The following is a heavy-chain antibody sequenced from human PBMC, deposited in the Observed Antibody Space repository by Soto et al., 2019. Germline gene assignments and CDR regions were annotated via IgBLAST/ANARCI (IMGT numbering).Heavy chain of an antibody. CDR1: GGSISSGGYY. D-gene: IGHD3-10*01. Sequence: PSETPSLTCTVSGGSISSGGYYWSWTRQHPGKGLEWIGYIYYSGSTYYNPSLKSRVTISVDTSKNQFSLKLSSVTAADTAVYYCASLAGNYYGSGSYPYYYYGMDVWGQGTTVTVSS. V-gene: IGHV4-31*03. J-gene: IGHJ6*02. CDR2: IYYSGST. CDR3: ASLAGNYYGSGSYPYYYYGMDV.